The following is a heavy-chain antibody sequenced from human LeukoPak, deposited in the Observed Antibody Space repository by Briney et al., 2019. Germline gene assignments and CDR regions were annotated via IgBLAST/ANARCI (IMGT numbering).Heavy chain of an antibody. CDR1: GFTFSDYY. D-gene: IGHD2-2*01. V-gene: IGHV3-11*03. J-gene: IGHJ4*02. CDR3: ARQGSRNYFDY. CDR2: ISSSSSYT. Sequence: GGSLRLSCAASGFTFSDYYMSWIRQAPGEGLEWVSYISSSSSYTNYADSVKGRFTISRDNAKNSLYLQMNSLRAEDTAVYYCARQGSRNYFDYWGQGTLVTVSS.